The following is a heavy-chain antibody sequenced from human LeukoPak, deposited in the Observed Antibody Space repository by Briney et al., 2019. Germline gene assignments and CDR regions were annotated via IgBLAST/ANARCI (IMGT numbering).Heavy chain of an antibody. D-gene: IGHD3-10*01. Sequence: GGSLRLSCXXSGFTFSSHGMHWVRQAPGKGLEWVAVIWYDGSDKYYADSVKGRFTISRDNSKNTVYLQMNSLRGEDTAVYHCARWFDDRALDPWGQGTLVTVSS. V-gene: IGHV3-33*01. CDR1: GFTFSSHG. CDR3: ARWFDDRALDP. CDR2: IWYDGSDK. J-gene: IGHJ5*02.